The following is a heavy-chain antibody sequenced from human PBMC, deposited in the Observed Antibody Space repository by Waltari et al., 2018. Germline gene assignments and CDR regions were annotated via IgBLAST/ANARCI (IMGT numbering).Heavy chain of an antibody. CDR1: GCSISSYY. V-gene: IGHV4-59*01. CDR3: ARVKYGYSFNFDY. CDR2: IYYSGST. D-gene: IGHD3-22*01. Sequence: QVQLQESGPGLVKPSETLSLTCTVSGCSISSYYWSWIRQPPGKGLEWIGYIYYSGSTNYNPSLKSRVTISVDTSKNQFSLKLSSVTAADTAVYYCARVKYGYSFNFDYWGQGTLVTVSS. J-gene: IGHJ4*02.